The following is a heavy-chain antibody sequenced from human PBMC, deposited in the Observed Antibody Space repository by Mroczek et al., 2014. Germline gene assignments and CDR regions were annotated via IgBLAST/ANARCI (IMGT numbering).Heavy chain of an antibody. CDR1: GGSISSYY. D-gene: IGHD6-19*01. CDR2: IYYSGST. Sequence: QVQLQQSGPGLVKPSETLSLTCTVSGGSISSYYWSWIRQPPGKGLEWIGYIYYSGSTNYNPSLKSRVTISVDTSKNQFSLKLSSVTAADTAVYYCARGGIAVAGRSNWFDPWGQGTLVTVSS. CDR3: ARGGIAVAGRSNWFDP. J-gene: IGHJ5*02. V-gene: IGHV4-59*01.